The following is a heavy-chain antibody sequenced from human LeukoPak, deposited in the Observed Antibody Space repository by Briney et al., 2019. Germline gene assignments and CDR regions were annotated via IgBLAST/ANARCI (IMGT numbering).Heavy chain of an antibody. CDR2: INPNSGDT. CDR3: ARGGPDDFWGDIDY. D-gene: IGHD3-3*01. CDR1: GYTFTGYY. V-gene: IGHV1-2*02. Sequence: ASVKVSCKASGYTFTGYYMHWVRQAPGQGLEWMGWINPNSGDTNYAQKFQGRATLTRDTSTSTAYMDLSSLRSDDTAVYYCARGGPDDFWGDIDYWGQGTLVTVSS. J-gene: IGHJ4*02.